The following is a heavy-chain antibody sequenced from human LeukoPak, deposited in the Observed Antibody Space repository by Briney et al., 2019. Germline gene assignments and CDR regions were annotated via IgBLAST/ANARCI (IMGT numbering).Heavy chain of an antibody. CDR3: ARDRPGSMDV. J-gene: IGHJ6*02. CDR1: GFTFSSYS. D-gene: IGHD3-10*01. CDR2: ISSSSSTI. Sequence: PGGSLRLSCAASGFTFSSYSMNWVRQAPGKGLEWVSYISSSSSTIHYADSVKGRFTISRDNAKNSLYLQMNSLRAEDTAVYYCARDRPGSMDVWGQGTTVTVPS. V-gene: IGHV3-48*01.